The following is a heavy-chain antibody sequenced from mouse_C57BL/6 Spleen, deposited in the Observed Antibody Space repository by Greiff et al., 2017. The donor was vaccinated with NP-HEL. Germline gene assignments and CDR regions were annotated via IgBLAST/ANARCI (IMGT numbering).Heavy chain of an antibody. V-gene: IGHV1-50*01. CDR3: ARKGSPAWFAY. CDR1: GYTFTSYW. J-gene: IGHJ3*01. Sequence: QVQLQQPGAELVKPGASVKLSCKASGYTFTSYWMQWVKQRPGQGLEWIGEIDPSDSYTNYNQKFKGKATLTVDTSSSTADMQLSSLTSEDSAVYCWARKGSPAWFAYRGQGTLVTVSA. CDR2: IDPSDSYT.